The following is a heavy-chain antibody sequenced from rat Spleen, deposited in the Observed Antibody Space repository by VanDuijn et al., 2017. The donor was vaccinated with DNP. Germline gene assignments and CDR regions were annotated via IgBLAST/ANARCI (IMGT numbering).Heavy chain of an antibody. Sequence: EVQLVESGGGLVQPGRSLKLSCAASGFTFSDYGMAWVRQLPSRGLEWVATISYDGSSTYYRDSVKGRFIISRDNARGTLYLQRDSLRSEDTATYYCSRRNYGNSLNWFVYWGQGTLVTVSS. V-gene: IGHV5-7*01. CDR1: GFTFSDYG. D-gene: IGHD1-11*01. CDR2: ISYDGSST. CDR3: SRRNYGNSLNWFVY. J-gene: IGHJ3*01.